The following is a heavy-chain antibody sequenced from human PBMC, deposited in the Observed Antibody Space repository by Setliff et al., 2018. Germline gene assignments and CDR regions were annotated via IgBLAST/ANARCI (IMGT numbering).Heavy chain of an antibody. J-gene: IGHJ4*02. D-gene: IGHD3-16*01. CDR1: GYTFTSYA. V-gene: IGHV1-3*01. Sequence: ASVKVSCKASGYTFTSYAIHWVRQAPGQRLEWMGWINAGNGNTKYSQKFQGRVTITADESTSTAYMELSSLRSADTAVYYCARLRGAFDYWGQGTLVTVSS. CDR3: ARLRGAFDY. CDR2: INAGNGNT.